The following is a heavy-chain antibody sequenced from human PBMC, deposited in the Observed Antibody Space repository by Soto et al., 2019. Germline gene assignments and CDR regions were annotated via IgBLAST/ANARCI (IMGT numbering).Heavy chain of an antibody. J-gene: IGHJ6*02. CDR2: ISAYNGNT. V-gene: IGHV1-18*01. Sequence: SVKLSCKASGYTFTSYAISWVRQAPGQGLEWMGWISAYNGNTNYAQKLQGRVTMTTDTSTSTAYMELRSLRSDDTAVYYCASLGMAVAGTIEYYYGMDVWGQGTTVTVSS. CDR3: ASLGMAVAGTIEYYYGMDV. CDR1: GYTFTSYA. D-gene: IGHD6-19*01.